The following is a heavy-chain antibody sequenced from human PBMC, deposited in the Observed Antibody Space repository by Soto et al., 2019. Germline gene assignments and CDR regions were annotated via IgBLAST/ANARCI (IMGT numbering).Heavy chain of an antibody. CDR1: GGSISNFY. J-gene: IGHJ6*03. D-gene: IGHD2-2*01. V-gene: IGHV4-59*12. CDR3: ARDAGTSFYYMDV. CDR2: IYYSGST. Sequence: SETLSLTCTVSGGSISNFYWSWIRQPPGKGLEWIGYIYYSGSTYYNPSLKSRVTISVDTSKNQFSLKLSFVTAADTAVYYCARDAGTSFYYMDVWGKGTTVTVSS.